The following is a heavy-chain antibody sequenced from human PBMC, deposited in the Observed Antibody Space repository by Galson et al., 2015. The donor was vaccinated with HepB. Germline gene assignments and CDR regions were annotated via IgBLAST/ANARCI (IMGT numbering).Heavy chain of an antibody. CDR1: GFSFSYYA. D-gene: IGHD1-26*01. J-gene: IGHJ4*02. Sequence: SLRLSCAASGFSFSYYAMSWVRQAPEKGLEWVSIISARGDQIHYADSVKGRFTISRDNSKNTVSLQVKSLRAEDTALYYCAQDTYSGSYGYWGQGTLVTVSS. CDR2: ISARGDQI. V-gene: IGHV3-23*01. CDR3: AQDTYSGSYGY.